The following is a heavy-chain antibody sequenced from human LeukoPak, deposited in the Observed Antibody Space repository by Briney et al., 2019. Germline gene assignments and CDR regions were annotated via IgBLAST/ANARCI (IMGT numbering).Heavy chain of an antibody. V-gene: IGHV4-39*01. Sequence: ASETLSLTCTVSGGSISSSSYYWGWLRQPPGKGLEWIGSIYYSGSTYYNPSLKSRVTISVDTSKNQFFLKLSSVTAADTAVYYCASNQWLVHPWGQGTLVTVSS. CDR3: ASNQWLVHP. CDR1: GGSISSSSYY. J-gene: IGHJ5*02. D-gene: IGHD6-19*01. CDR2: IYYSGST.